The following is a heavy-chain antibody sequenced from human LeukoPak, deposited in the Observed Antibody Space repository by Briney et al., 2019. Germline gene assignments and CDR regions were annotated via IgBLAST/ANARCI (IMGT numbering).Heavy chain of an antibody. D-gene: IGHD1-26*01. CDR3: AKDRSGSYYGTFDY. Sequence: GGSLRLSCAASGFTFNTYRMNWVRQAPGKGLEWVSSINTNSSYIYYADSVRGRFTISRDNSKNTLYLQMNSLRAEDTAVYYCAKDRSGSYYGTFDYWGQGTLVTVSS. J-gene: IGHJ4*02. CDR2: INTNSSYI. V-gene: IGHV3-21*04. CDR1: GFTFNTYR.